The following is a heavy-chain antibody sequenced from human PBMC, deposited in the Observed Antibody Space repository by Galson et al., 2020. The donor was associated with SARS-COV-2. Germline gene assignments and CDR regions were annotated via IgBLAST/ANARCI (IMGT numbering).Heavy chain of an antibody. Sequence: ASVKVSCKASGYTFTSYEINWVRQAPGQGPDWMGWMNPHSGNTGHAQKFQGRVTMTRTTSISTAYMELNILTSEDAAVYCCARSYDDFATWFDPWGQGTLVTVSS. V-gene: IGHV1-8*01. D-gene: IGHD4-17*01. CDR1: GYTFTSYE. CDR2: MNPHSGNT. CDR3: ARSYDDFATWFDP. J-gene: IGHJ5*02.